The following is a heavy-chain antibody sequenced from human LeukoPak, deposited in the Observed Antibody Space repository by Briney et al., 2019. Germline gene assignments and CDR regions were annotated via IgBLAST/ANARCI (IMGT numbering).Heavy chain of an antibody. CDR2: INPSGGST. Sequence: ASVTVSCKASGYTFTSYYMHWVRQAPGQGLEWMGIINPSGGSTSYAQKFQGRVTMTRDTSTSTVYMELSSLRSEDTAVYYCARDLPSGAAAGTPYYFDYWGQGTLVTVSS. J-gene: IGHJ4*02. D-gene: IGHD6-13*01. CDR3: ARDLPSGAAAGTPYYFDY. V-gene: IGHV1-46*01. CDR1: GYTFTSYY.